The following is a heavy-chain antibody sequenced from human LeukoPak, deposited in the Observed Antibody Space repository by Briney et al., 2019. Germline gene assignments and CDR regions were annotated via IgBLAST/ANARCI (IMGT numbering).Heavy chain of an antibody. V-gene: IGHV1-18*01. CDR2: ISAYNGNT. J-gene: IGHJ3*02. Sequence: ASVKVSCKASGYTFTSYGISWVRQAPGQGLEWMGWISAYNGNTNYAQKLQGRVTMTTDTSTSTAYMELRSLRSDDTAVYYCARIQYNWNSYAFDIWGQGTMVTVSS. CDR1: GYTFTSYG. D-gene: IGHD1-7*01. CDR3: ARIQYNWNSYAFDI.